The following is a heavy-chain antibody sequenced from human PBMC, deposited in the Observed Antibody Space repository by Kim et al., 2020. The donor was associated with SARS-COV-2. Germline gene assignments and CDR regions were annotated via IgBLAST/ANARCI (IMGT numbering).Heavy chain of an antibody. V-gene: IGHV4-31*03. CDR3: ARDPRKNPVPLGYYYYYSRDV. CDR1: GGSISSGGYY. J-gene: IGHJ6*02. Sequence: SETLSLTCTVSGGSISSGGYYWSWIRQHPGKGLEWIVYIYCSGSTYYNPSLKSRVTISVDTSKNQFSLKLRSVTAADTAVYYCARDPRKNPVPLGYYYYYSRDVWGQGTTFTVS. CDR2: IYCSGST.